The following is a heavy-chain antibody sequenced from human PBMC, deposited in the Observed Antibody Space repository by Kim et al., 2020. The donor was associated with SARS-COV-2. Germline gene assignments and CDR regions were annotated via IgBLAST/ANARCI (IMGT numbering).Heavy chain of an antibody. CDR1: GASINNVGYY. Sequence: SETLSLTCTVSGASINNVGYYWSWIRQHPGKGLEWIGYIDYSGTTHYNPSLKSPVSISRDTSKNQFSLEVTSVTAADSAVYYCARDRSSLAAYYIDNW. CDR3: ARDRSSLAAYYIDNW. V-gene: IGHV4-31*01. J-gene: IGHJ5*01. CDR2: IDYSGTT. D-gene: IGHD3-9*01.